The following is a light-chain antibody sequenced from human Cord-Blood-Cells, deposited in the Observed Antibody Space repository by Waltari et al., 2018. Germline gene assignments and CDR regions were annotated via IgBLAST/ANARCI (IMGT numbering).Light chain of an antibody. J-gene: IGKJ4*01. CDR1: QDISND. CDR2: NAS. Sequence: DIQMTQSPSSLSASVGDRVTLTCQASQDISNDLNWYQQKPGKAPKLLIYNASDLETGVPSSFSGSGSGTDFTFTISSLQPEDIATYYCQQYDNLLTFGGGTKVEIK. V-gene: IGKV1-33*01. CDR3: QQYDNLLT.